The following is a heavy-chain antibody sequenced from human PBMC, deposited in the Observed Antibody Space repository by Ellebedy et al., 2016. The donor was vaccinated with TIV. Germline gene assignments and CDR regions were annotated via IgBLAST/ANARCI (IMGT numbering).Heavy chain of an antibody. CDR3: ARGPRTGTTFDYYYGMDV. V-gene: IGHV1-69*06. J-gene: IGHJ6*02. Sequence: SVKVSXXASGGTFSSYAISWVRQAPGQGLEWMGGIIPIFGTANYAQKFQGRVTITADKSTSTAYMELSSLRSEDTAVYYCARGPRTGTTFDYYYGMDVWGQGTTVTVSS. CDR1: GGTFSSYA. D-gene: IGHD1-7*01. CDR2: IIPIFGTA.